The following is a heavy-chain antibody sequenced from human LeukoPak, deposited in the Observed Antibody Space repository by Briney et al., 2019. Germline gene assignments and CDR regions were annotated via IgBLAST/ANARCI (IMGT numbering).Heavy chain of an antibody. CDR3: VRQDCSGGSCYLDY. J-gene: IGHJ4*02. D-gene: IGHD2-15*01. CDR2: ISYHGRDQ. V-gene: IGHV3-30*04. Sequence: PGRSLRLSCVTSGFTFSSYAFHWVRQAPGKGLDWVAVISYHGRDQFYADSVKGRFTISRDSSKDTLYLQMNSLRTEDTAVYYCVRQDCSGGSCYLDYWGQGTLVTVSS. CDR1: GFTFSSYA.